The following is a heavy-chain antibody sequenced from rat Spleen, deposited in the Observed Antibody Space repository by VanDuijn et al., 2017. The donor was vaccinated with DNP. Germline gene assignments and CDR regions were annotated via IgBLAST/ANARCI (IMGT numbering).Heavy chain of an antibody. CDR3: ARGSSSIYWYFDF. Sequence: EVQLVESGGGLVQPGRSLKLSCAASGFTFSDYNMAWVRQAPKKGLEWVATILHAGSRTYFRDSVKGRFTISRDNAKSTLYLQMNSLKSEDTATYYCARGSSSIYWYFDFWGPGTMVTVSS. V-gene: IGHV5S10*01. CDR1: GFTFSDYN. CDR2: ILHAGSRT. D-gene: IGHD1-2*01. J-gene: IGHJ1*01.